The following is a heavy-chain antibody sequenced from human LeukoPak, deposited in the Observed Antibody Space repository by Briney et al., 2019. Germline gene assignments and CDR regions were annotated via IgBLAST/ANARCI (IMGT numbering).Heavy chain of an antibody. V-gene: IGHV3-23*01. D-gene: IGHD3-3*01. CDR1: GFTFSSYA. CDR3: ATTILRASSYMDV. J-gene: IGHJ6*03. CDR2: ISGSGGST. Sequence: PGGSLRLSCAASGFTFSSYAMSWVRQAPGEGLEWVSGISGSGGSTYYADSVKGRFTISRDNSKNTLYLQMNSLRAEDTALYYCATTILRASSYMDVWGKGTTVTVSS.